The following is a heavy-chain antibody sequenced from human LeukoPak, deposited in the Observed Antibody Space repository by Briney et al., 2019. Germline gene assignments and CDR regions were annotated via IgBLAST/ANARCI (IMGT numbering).Heavy chain of an antibody. CDR2: IYTSGST. V-gene: IGHV4-4*07. J-gene: IGHJ5*02. Sequence: SETLSLTCTVSGGSISSYYWNWIRQPSGKGLEWIGRIYTSGSTNYNPSLKSRVNMSIDTSKSQFSLNLRSVTAADTAVYYCAREGIIAMVRGVIQHWFDPWGQGTLVTVSS. CDR3: AREGIIAMVRGVIQHWFDP. D-gene: IGHD3-10*01. CDR1: GGSISSYY.